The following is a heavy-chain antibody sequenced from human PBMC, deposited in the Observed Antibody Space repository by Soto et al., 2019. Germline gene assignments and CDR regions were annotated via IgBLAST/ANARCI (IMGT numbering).Heavy chain of an antibody. Sequence: QVQLQQWGAGLLKPSETLSLTCAVYGGSFSGYYWTWIRQPPGTGLEWSGEINHSGSTNYNPSLKSRVTISVDPSKNQFSLKLTSVTVADTAVYYCARDKITGLFDYWGQGTLVTVSS. J-gene: IGHJ4*02. D-gene: IGHD2-8*02. CDR1: GGSFSGYY. CDR3: ARDKITGLFDY. V-gene: IGHV4-34*01. CDR2: INHSGST.